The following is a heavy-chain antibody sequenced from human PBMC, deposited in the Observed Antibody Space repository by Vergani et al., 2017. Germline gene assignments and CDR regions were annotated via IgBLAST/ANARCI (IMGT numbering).Heavy chain of an antibody. Sequence: QVQLVESAGGVVQPGGSLRLSCAASGFTFSNFGMHWLRQAPGKGLEWVAYIGKDGSNIRYRDAVKGRFTVSRDNSKDILYLQMDSLRSEDTALNYCAKYLRDSTYGLADSLGRGTLVIVSS. V-gene: IGHV3-30*02. CDR3: AKYLRDSTYGLADS. J-gene: IGHJ4*02. CDR1: GFTFSNFG. D-gene: IGHD2-21*02. CDR2: IGKDGSNI.